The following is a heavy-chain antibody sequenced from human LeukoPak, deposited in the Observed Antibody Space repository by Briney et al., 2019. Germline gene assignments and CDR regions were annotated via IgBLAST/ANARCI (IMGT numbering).Heavy chain of an antibody. V-gene: IGHV3-7*03. CDR2: IKEDGSRR. J-gene: IGHJ4*02. Sequence: PGGSLRLSCAASGFSLSGYWMSWVRQAPGKGPEWVANIKEDGSRRYYSESVRGRFTISRDNSENSLYLQMNSLRAEDTAVYYCARGAWELLHMYYFDYWGQGTLVTVSS. CDR3: ARGAWELLHMYYFDY. D-gene: IGHD1-26*01. CDR1: GFSLSGYW.